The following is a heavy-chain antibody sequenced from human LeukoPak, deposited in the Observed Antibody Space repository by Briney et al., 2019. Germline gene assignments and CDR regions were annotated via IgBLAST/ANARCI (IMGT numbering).Heavy chain of an antibody. J-gene: IGHJ4*02. Sequence: GGSLRLSCAASGFTFSSYSMNWVRQAPGKGLERVSSISSSSSYIYYADSVMGRFTISRDNAKNSLYLQMNSLRAEDTAVYYCARVSSGYYVSSGYPDYWGQGTLVTVSS. CDR1: GFTFSSYS. D-gene: IGHD3-22*01. CDR2: ISSSSSYI. V-gene: IGHV3-21*01. CDR3: ARVSSGYYVSSGYPDY.